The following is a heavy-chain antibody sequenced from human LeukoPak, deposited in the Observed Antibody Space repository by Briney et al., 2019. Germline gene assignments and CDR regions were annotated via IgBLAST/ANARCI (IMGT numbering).Heavy chain of an antibody. J-gene: IGHJ4*02. CDR1: GYSISSGYY. V-gene: IGHV4-38-2*02. D-gene: IGHD3-10*01. Sequence: SETLSLTCSVSGYSISSGYYWGWIRQPPGKGLEWIGYIYYAGGTNYNPTLSGRVTISLDTSKNRLSLNLSSVTAADTAVYYCARSGLSGSGRKRRAYFDYWGQGALVTVSS. CDR3: ARSGLSGSGRKRRAYFDY. CDR2: IYYAGGT.